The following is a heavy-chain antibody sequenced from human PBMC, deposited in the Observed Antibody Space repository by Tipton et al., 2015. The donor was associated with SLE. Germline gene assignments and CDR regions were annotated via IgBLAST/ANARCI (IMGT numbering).Heavy chain of an antibody. J-gene: IGHJ4*02. CDR3: ARALSSSGGFDY. Sequence: TLSLTCTVSGYSISSGYYWGWIRQPAGKGLEWIGRIYTSGSTNYNPSPKSRVTISVDTSKNRFSLKLSSVTAADTAVYYCARALSSSGGFDYWGQGTLVTVSS. CDR1: GYSISSGYY. V-gene: IGHV4-61*02. CDR2: IYTSGST. D-gene: IGHD6-13*01.